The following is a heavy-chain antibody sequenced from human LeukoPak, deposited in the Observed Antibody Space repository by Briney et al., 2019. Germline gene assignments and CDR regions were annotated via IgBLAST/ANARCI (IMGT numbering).Heavy chain of an antibody. V-gene: IGHV3-21*01. Sequence: GGSLRLSCAASGFTFSSYSMNWVRQAPGKGLEWVSSISSSSSYIYYADSVKGQFTISRDNAKNSLYLQMNSLRAEDTAVYYCARAGDTMVRGVIIHYFDYWGQGTLVTVSS. D-gene: IGHD3-10*01. CDR3: ARAGDTMVRGVIIHYFDY. CDR1: GFTFSSYS. CDR2: ISSSSSYI. J-gene: IGHJ4*02.